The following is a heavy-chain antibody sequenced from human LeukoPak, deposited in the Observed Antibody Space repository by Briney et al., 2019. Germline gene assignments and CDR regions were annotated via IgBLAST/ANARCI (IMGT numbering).Heavy chain of an antibody. CDR3: ARWRAPGGSYYDFWSGYHDY. V-gene: IGHV1-69*05. Sequence: ASVKVSCKTSGGTFSSYAISWVRQAPGQGLEWMGGIIPIFGTANYAQKFQGRVTITTDESTSTAYMELSSLRSEDTAVYYCARWRAPGGSYYDFWSGYHDYWGQGTLVTVSS. J-gene: IGHJ4*02. D-gene: IGHD3-3*01. CDR2: IIPIFGTA. CDR1: GGTFSSYA.